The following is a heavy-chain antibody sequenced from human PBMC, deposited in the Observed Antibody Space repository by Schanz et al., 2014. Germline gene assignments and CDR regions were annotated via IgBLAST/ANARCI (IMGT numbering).Heavy chain of an antibody. J-gene: IGHJ3*02. V-gene: IGHV3-74*02. CDR3: TRSYYDFSWGSYRFRAFDI. D-gene: IGHD3-16*02. CDR1: GFIFSNYG. CDR2: TNGDGTNA. Sequence: EVQLVESGGGLVQPGGSLRLSCAASGFIFSNYGMHWFRQAPGKGLEWVSCTNGDGTNAKYADSVKGRFTISRDNAKKTLSLQMISLRAEDTAIYFCTRSYYDFSWGSYRFRAFDIWGQGTTVIVSS.